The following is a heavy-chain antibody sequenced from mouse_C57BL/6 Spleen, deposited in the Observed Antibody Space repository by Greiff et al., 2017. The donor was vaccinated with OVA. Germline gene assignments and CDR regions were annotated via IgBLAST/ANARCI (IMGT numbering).Heavy chain of an antibody. CDR1: GYAFSSYW. Sequence: QVQLKESGAELVKPGASVKISCKASGYAFSSYWMNWVKQRPGKGLEWIGQIYPGDGDTNYNGKFKGKATLTADKSSSTAYMQLSSLTSEDSAVYFCARRLRQGFDYWGQGTTLTVSS. J-gene: IGHJ2*01. D-gene: IGHD2-4*01. V-gene: IGHV1-80*01. CDR3: ARRLRQGFDY. CDR2: IYPGDGDT.